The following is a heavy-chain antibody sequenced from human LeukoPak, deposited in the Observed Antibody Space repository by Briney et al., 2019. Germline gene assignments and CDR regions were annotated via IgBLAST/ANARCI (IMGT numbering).Heavy chain of an antibody. CDR2: ISASGGDT. Sequence: GGSLRLSCAASGFTFDTYAMHWVRQAPGKGLEWVSSISASGGDTYYADSVKGRFTISRDNSKNTLYVQMNSLRAEDTAVYFCARQYSFDYWGQGTLVTVSS. CDR3: ARQYSFDY. CDR1: GFTFDTYA. V-gene: IGHV3-23*01. J-gene: IGHJ4*02.